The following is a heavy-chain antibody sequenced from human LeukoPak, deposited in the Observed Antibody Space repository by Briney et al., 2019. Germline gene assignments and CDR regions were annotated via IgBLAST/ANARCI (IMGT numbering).Heavy chain of an antibody. CDR1: GFTFSNYD. D-gene: IGHD6-19*01. CDR2: ISDSGGST. V-gene: IGHV3-23*01. J-gene: IGHJ5*02. CDR3: AKDLSRAVAADWFDP. Sequence: GGSLRLSCAASGFTFSNYDMSCVGQAPGMGLEWCSSISDSGGSTYYANSVKGRFTISRDNSKNTLYLKMTNLRDADTAVYYCAKDLSRAVAADWFDPWDQGSLVTVSS.